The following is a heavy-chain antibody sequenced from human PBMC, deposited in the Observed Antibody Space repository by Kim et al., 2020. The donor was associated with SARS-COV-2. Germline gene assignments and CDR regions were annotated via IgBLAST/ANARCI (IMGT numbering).Heavy chain of an antibody. CDR2: IWDDGSNK. CDR1: GFTFSSYG. V-gene: IGHV3-33*01. Sequence: GGSLRLSCAASGFTFSSYGMHWVRQAPGKGLEWVAVIWDDGSNKYYADSVKGRFTISRDNSKNTLYLQMNSLRAEDTAVYYCARIRLGVVTYFDYWGQGTLVTVSS. D-gene: IGHD2-21*02. J-gene: IGHJ4*02. CDR3: ARIRLGVVTYFDY.